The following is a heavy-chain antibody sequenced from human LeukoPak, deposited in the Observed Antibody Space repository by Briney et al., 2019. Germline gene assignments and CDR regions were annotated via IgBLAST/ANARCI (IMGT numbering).Heavy chain of an antibody. V-gene: IGHV4-39*01. J-gene: IGHJ4*02. CDR1: GDSISSSNYF. D-gene: IGHD3-10*01. CDR3: ARQKYYYGSGSPQDKDYFDY. CDR2: VYYSGSA. Sequence: SETLSLTCTVSGDSISSSNYFWGWIRQPPGKGLEWIGSVYYSGSAYYNPSLKSRVTISVDTSKNQFSLKLSSVTAADTAVYYCARQKYYYGSGSPQDKDYFDYWGQGTLVTVSA.